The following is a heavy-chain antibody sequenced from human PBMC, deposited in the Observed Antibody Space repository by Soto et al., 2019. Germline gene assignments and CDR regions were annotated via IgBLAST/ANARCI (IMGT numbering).Heavy chain of an antibody. Sequence: QITLKESGPTLVKPTQTLTLTCTFSGFSLSTSGVSVGWIRQPPGKALEWLALIYWDDDKRYSPSLKSRLIITKDTSKNQVVLRMTNMDPVDTATYYCAHSRCGGDCLQSYPSHYYYGMDVWGQGTTVTVSS. D-gene: IGHD2-21*02. J-gene: IGHJ6*02. CDR2: IYWDDDK. CDR3: AHSRCGGDCLQSYPSHYYYGMDV. V-gene: IGHV2-5*02. CDR1: GFSLSTSGVS.